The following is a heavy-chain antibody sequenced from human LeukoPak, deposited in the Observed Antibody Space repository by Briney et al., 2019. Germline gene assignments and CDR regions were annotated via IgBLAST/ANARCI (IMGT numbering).Heavy chain of an antibody. J-gene: IGHJ4*02. CDR2: MNPNSGNT. Sequence: ASVKVSCKGAGYTFTSSNINWVRQATGQGLEWMGWMNPNSGNTGYAQKFQGRVTITRNTSISTAYMELSSLRSEDAAVYYCARARDSGSYSETYYFDYWGQGTLVTVSS. V-gene: IGHV1-8*03. CDR1: GYTFTSSN. D-gene: IGHD3-10*01. CDR3: ARARDSGSYSETYYFDY.